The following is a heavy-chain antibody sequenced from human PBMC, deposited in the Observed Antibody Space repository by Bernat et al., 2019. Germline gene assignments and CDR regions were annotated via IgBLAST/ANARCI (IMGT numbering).Heavy chain of an antibody. J-gene: IGHJ2*01. D-gene: IGHD3-10*01. CDR2: IYSGGST. V-gene: IGHV3-53*01. Sequence: EVQLVESGGGLIQPGGSLRLSCAASGFTVSSNYMSWVRQAPGKGLEWVSVIYSGGSTYYADSVKGRFTISRDNSKNTLYLQMNSLRAEDTAVYYCARDRGAGYWYFDLWGRGTLVTVSS. CDR1: GFTVSSNY. CDR3: ARDRGAGYWYFDL.